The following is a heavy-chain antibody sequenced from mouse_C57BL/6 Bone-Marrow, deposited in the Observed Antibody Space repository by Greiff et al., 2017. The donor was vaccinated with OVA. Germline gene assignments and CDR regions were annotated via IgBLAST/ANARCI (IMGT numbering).Heavy chain of an antibody. CDR3: AREGETGTFAY. D-gene: IGHD4-1*01. CDR1: GYTFTSYG. Sequence: LVESGAELARPGASVKLSCKASGYTFTSYGISWVKQRTGQGLEWIGEIYPRSGNTYYNEKFKGKATLTADKSSSTAYMELRSLTSEDSAVYFCAREGETGTFAYWGQGTLVTVSA. V-gene: IGHV1-81*01. CDR2: IYPRSGNT. J-gene: IGHJ3*01.